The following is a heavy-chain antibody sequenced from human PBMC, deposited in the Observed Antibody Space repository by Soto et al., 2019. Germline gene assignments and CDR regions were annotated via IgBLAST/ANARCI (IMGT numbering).Heavy chain of an antibody. CDR2: ISYDGTNK. J-gene: IGHJ4*02. CDR3: ARDPKTSGGQHWAFNYFDS. D-gene: IGHD7-27*01. V-gene: IGHV3-30-3*01. Sequence: PGGSLRLSCAASGFSFSISPMRWVCQAPGKGPEWVALISYDGTNKFYADSVKGRFTISRDNSKSTLYLQVDSLRPEDAAVYYCARDPKTSGGQHWAFNYFDSWGQGTLVTVSS. CDR1: GFSFSISP.